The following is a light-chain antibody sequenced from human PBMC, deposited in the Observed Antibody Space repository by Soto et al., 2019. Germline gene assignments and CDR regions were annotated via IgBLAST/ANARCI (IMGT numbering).Light chain of an antibody. J-gene: IGKJ1*01. CDR3: QQYGSSGT. CDR2: GAS. V-gene: IGKV3-20*01. Sequence: EIVLTQSPGTLSLSPGERATLSCRASQSVSNNYLAWYQQKPGQAPRLLIYGASNSATGIPVRFSGSGSGTDFTLTISRLEPEDVAVYYCQQYGSSGTFGQGTKVEIK. CDR1: QSVSNNY.